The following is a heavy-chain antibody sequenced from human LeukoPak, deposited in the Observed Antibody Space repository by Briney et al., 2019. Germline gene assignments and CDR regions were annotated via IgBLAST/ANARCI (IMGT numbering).Heavy chain of an antibody. D-gene: IGHD3-10*01. J-gene: IGHJ6*04. Sequence: SETLSLTCTVSGGSISSSSYYWGWIRQPPGKGLEWIGSIYYSGSTYYNPSLESRVTISVDTSKNQFSLKLSSVTAADTAVYYCAGTYYYGSGPLDVWGKGTTVTVSS. V-gene: IGHV4-39*07. CDR3: AGTYYYGSGPLDV. CDR2: IYYSGST. CDR1: GGSISSSSYY.